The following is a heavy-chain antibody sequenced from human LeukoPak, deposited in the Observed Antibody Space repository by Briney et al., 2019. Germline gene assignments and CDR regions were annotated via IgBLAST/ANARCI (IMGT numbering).Heavy chain of an antibody. D-gene: IGHD1-1*01. V-gene: IGHV1-3*01. J-gene: IGHJ5*02. CDR2: IHAGTGNT. Sequence: ASVKVSCKASGYTFISYAIHWVRQAPRQRLEWMGWIHAGTGNTKYSQKFQGRVTITRDTSANTVYMELSRLRPEDTAVYYCARDITIGTTRFDPWGQGTLVTVSS. CDR3: ARDITIGTTRFDP. CDR1: GYTFISYA.